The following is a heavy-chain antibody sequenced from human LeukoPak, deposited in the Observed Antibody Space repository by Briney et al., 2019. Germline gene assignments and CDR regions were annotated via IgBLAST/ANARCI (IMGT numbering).Heavy chain of an antibody. CDR1: GYTFTSYG. CDR3: ARDRQDYYDSSGYYDY. D-gene: IGHD3-22*01. J-gene: IGHJ4*02. Sequence: ASVKVSCKASGYTFTSYGISWVRQAPGQGLEWMGWISAYNGNTNYAQKLQGRVTMTTDTSTSTAYMELRSLRSDDTAVYYCARDRQDYYDSSGYYDYWGQGTLVTVSS. V-gene: IGHV1-18*01. CDR2: ISAYNGNT.